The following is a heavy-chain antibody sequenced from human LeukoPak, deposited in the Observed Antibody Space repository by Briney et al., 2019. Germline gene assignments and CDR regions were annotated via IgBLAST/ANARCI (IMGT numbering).Heavy chain of an antibody. CDR1: GFTFSSYW. Sequence: SGGSLRLSCAASGFTFSSYWMSWVRQAPGKGLEWVANIKQDGSEKYYVDSVKGRFTISRDNAKNSLYLQMNSLRAEDTAVYYCARGTWELRGEVQWFDPWGQGTLVTVSS. V-gene: IGHV3-7*01. D-gene: IGHD1-26*01. J-gene: IGHJ5*02. CDR2: IKQDGSEK. CDR3: ARGTWELRGEVQWFDP.